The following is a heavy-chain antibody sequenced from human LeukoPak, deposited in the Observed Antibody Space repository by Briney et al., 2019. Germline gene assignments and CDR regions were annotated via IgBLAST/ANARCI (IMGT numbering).Heavy chain of an antibody. CDR1: GGSFSGYY. J-gene: IGHJ5*02. Sequence: SETLSLTCAVYGGSFSGYYWSWIRQPPGKGLEWIGEINHSGSTNYNPSLKSRVTISVDTSKNQFSLKLSSVTAADTAVYYCARHSSGWYRYWFDPWGQGTLVTVSS. CDR2: INHSGST. D-gene: IGHD6-19*01. V-gene: IGHV4-34*01. CDR3: ARHSSGWYRYWFDP.